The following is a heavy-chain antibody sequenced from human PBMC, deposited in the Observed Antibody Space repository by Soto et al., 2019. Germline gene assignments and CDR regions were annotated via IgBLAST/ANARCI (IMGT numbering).Heavy chain of an antibody. CDR3: ARVVVAATPAPSPPDAFDI. CDR1: GYTFTSYG. D-gene: IGHD2-15*01. Sequence: QVQLVQSGAKVKKPGASVKVSCKASGYTFTSYGISWVRQAPGQGLEWMGWISAYNGNTNYAQKLQGRVTMTTDTSTSTAYMELRSLRSDDTAVYYCARVVVAATPAPSPPDAFDIWGQGTMVTVSS. V-gene: IGHV1-18*01. J-gene: IGHJ3*02. CDR2: ISAYNGNT.